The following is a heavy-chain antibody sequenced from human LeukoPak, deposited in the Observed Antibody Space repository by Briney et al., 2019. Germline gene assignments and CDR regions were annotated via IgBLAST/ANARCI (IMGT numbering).Heavy chain of an antibody. CDR2: MYYSGST. CDR3: AREATIFGQSNWFDP. J-gene: IGHJ5*02. CDR1: GGSMSGYY. Sequence: SETLSLTCTVSGGSMSGYYWSWIRQPPGKGLEWVGYMYYSGSTNYNPSLKSRVTISLDTSKNQFSLKLSSVTAADTAVYYCAREATIFGQSNWFDPWGQGTLVTVSS. D-gene: IGHD3-3*01. V-gene: IGHV4-59*01.